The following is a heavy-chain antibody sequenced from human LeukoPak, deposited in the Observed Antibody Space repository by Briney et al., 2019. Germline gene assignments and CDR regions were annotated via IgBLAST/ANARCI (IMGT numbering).Heavy chain of an antibody. V-gene: IGHV3-33*01. CDR2: IWYDGSNK. D-gene: IGHD1-26*01. J-gene: IGHJ4*02. CDR1: GFTFSSYG. Sequence: GGSLRLSCAASGFTFSSYGMHWVRQAPGKGLEWVAVIWYDGSNKYYADSVKGRFTISRDNSKNTLYLQMNSLRAGDTAVYYCARDLEKSGSYLDYWGQGTLVTVSS. CDR3: ARDLEKSGSYLDY.